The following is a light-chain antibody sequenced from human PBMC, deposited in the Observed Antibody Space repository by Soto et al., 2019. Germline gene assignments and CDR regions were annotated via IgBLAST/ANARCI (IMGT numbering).Light chain of an antibody. CDR1: SSDVGGYNL. V-gene: IGLV2-11*01. CDR2: DVF. CDR3: CSYAGRFIWL. Sequence: QSALTQPRSVSGSPGQSVTIPCTGSSSDVGGYNLVSWYQQYPGEVPKLIIYDVFKRPSGVPDRFSGSKSGNTASLTISGLQGDDEADIYCCSYAGRFIWLFGGGTKLTVL. J-gene: IGLJ3*02.